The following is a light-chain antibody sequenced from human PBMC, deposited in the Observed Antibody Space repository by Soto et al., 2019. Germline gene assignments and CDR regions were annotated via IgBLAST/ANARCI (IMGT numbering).Light chain of an antibody. V-gene: IGLV1-44*01. CDR2: TTN. J-gene: IGLJ1*01. CDR1: SSNIGTSS. Sequence: QFVLTQPHSASGTPVQGGTISCSGSSSNIGTSSVHWFQQLPGTAPKLLISTTNQRPSGVPERFSGSKSGTSASLAISGLQSEDAADYYCAAWDDSLNGNVFGTETKVTVL. CDR3: AAWDDSLNGNV.